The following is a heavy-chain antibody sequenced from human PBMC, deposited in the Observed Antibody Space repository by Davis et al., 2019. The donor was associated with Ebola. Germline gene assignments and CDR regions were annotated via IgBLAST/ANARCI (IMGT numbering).Heavy chain of an antibody. CDR2: ISAYNGNT. D-gene: IGHD2-15*01. Sequence: ASVKVSCKASGYTFTSYGISWVRQAPGQGLEWMGWISAYNGNTNYAQKLQGRVTMTTDTSTSTAYMELRSLRSDDTAVYYCARDIVVVVAATLGYGMDVWGQGTTVTVSS. V-gene: IGHV1-18*01. CDR3: ARDIVVVVAATLGYGMDV. CDR1: GYTFTSYG. J-gene: IGHJ6*02.